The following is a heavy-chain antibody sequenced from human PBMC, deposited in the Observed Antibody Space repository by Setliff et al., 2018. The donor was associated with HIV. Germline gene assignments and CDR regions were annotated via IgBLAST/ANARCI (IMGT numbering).Heavy chain of an antibody. Sequence: GGSLRLSCAVSGFTVRTTFMSWVRQAPGRGLEWVSYISSSGSTTYYAASVKGRFTISRDNPKNTLYVQMNSLRADDTAIYYCVRDLTTIVTRKVFDIWGQGTMVTVSS. V-gene: IGHV3-48*01. CDR3: VRDLTTIVTRKVFDI. D-gene: IGHD4-4*01. CDR2: ISSSGSTT. CDR1: GFTVRTTF. J-gene: IGHJ3*02.